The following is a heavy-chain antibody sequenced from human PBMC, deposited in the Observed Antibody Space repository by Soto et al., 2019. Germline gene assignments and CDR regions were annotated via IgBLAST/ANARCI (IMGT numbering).Heavy chain of an antibody. CDR2: ISGSDGST. D-gene: IGHD5-18*01. V-gene: IGHV3-23*01. CDR3: AKDLLQLGNWFDP. J-gene: IGHJ5*02. CDR1: GFTFSSYA. Sequence: VGSLRLSCAASGFTFSSYAMSWVRQAPGKGLEWVSAISGSDGSTYYADSVKGRFTISRDNSKNTLYLKMNSLRAEDTAVYYCAKDLLQLGNWFDPWGQGTLVTVSS.